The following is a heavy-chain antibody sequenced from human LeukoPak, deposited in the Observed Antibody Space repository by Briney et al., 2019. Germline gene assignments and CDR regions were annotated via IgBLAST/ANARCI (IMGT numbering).Heavy chain of an antibody. Sequence: PGRSLRLSCAGSGFTFDEYAMHWVRQAPGKGLEWVSGISWNSTNIGYADSVKGRFTISRDNAKNSLYLQMNSLRAEDMALYYCAKGAAPHSSYDWYLDFWGRGTLVTVSS. D-gene: IGHD5-12*01. CDR3: AKGAAPHSSYDWYLDF. CDR2: ISWNSTNI. CDR1: GFTFDEYA. J-gene: IGHJ2*01. V-gene: IGHV3-9*03.